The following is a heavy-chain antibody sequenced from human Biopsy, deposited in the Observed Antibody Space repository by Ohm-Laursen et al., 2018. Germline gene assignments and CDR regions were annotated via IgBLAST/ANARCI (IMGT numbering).Heavy chain of an antibody. CDR1: GFIDGCDD. D-gene: IGHD6-6*01. J-gene: IGHJ6*02. CDR2: ISETSSHI. CDR3: ARDSSRRAREGGMDV. V-gene: IGHV3-21*01. Sequence: SLRLSCAASGFIDGCDDMNRVLQAPGKGLELISYISETSSHIYDADSVRDRFTVARDIAKNSLYLQLNSLRVEDTAVYYCARDSSRRAREGGMDVWGQGTTVTV.